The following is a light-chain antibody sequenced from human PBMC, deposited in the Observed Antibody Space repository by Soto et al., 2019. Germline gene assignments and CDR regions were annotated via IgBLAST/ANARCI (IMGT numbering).Light chain of an antibody. CDR3: ASFTSASTYI. CDR1: SSDIGRYDY. V-gene: IGLV2-14*03. Sequence: QSVLTQPASVSGSPGQSITISCTGTSSDIGRYDYVSWYQQHPGKAPKLMIYDVNNRPSGVSNRFSGSKSGNTASLTISALQSEDEGDYYCASFTSASTYIFASGTSSPS. CDR2: DVN. J-gene: IGLJ1*01.